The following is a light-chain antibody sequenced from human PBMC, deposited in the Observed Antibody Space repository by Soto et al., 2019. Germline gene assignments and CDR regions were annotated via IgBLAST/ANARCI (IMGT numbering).Light chain of an antibody. V-gene: IGKV1-9*01. CDR2: SAS. CDR1: QGIRSY. J-gene: IGKJ4*01. CDR3: QQYTRYPRT. Sequence: DIQLTQSPSFLSASVGDRVTISCRASQGIRSYLIWYQQKPGKAPKLLIHSASTLQSGVPSRFSGSGSGKEFTLTSSSLQPEDVATYYCQQYTRYPRTFGGGTTVEIK.